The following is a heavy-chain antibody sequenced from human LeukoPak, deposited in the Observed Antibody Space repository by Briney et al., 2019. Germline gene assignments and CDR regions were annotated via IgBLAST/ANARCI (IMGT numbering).Heavy chain of an antibody. J-gene: IGHJ4*02. CDR3: TTEGLRYFDWLLYDPALDY. V-gene: IGHV3-15*01. D-gene: IGHD3-9*01. CDR2: IKSKTDGGTK. CDR1: XXXXXNAX. Sequence: PGGSLXXSXXXXXXXXXNAXMSWVRQAPGKGLEWVGRIKSKTDGGTKDYAAPVKGRFTISRDDSKNTLYLQMNSLKTEDTAVYYCTTEGLRYFDWLLYDPALDYWGQGTLVTVSS.